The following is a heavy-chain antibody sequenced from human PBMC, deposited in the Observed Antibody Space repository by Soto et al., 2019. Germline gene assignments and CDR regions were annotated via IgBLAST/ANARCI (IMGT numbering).Heavy chain of an antibody. J-gene: IGHJ6*02. CDR1: GGTFSSYA. CDR3: ARGTTGTDFNYYYGMDV. D-gene: IGHD1-1*01. Sequence: ASVKVSCKASGGTFSSYAISWVRQAPGQGLEWMGGIIPIFGTANYAQKFQGRVTITADESTSTAYMELSSLRSEDTAVYYCARGTTGTDFNYYYGMDVWGQGTTVTVSS. V-gene: IGHV1-69*13. CDR2: IIPIFGTA.